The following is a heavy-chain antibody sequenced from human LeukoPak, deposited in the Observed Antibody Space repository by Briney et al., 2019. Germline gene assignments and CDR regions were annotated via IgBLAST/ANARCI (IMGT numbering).Heavy chain of an antibody. CDR3: ARDPPYYDILTGPKGGY. CDR2: INTNTGNP. CDR1: GYTFTSYA. D-gene: IGHD3-9*01. V-gene: IGHV7-4-1*02. J-gene: IGHJ4*02. Sequence: GASVKVSCKASGYTFTSYAMNWVRQAPGQGLEWMGWINTNTGNPTYAQGFTGRFVFSLDTSVSTAYLQISSLKAEDTAVYYCARDPPYYDILTGPKGGYWGQGTLVTVSS.